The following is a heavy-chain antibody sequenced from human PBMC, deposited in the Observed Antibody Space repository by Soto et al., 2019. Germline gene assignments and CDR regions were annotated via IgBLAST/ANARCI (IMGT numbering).Heavy chain of an antibody. CDR3: ARSYYDFWSGYQQLYNWFDP. J-gene: IGHJ5*02. CDR1: GGSISSYY. V-gene: IGHV4-59*01. Sequence: QVQLQESGPGLVKPSETLSLTCTVSGGSISSYYWSWIRQPPGKGLEWIGYIYYSGSTNYNPSLKSRVTISVDTSKNQFSLQLSSVTAADTAVYYCARSYYDFWSGYQQLYNWFDPWGQGTLVTVSS. D-gene: IGHD3-3*01. CDR2: IYYSGST.